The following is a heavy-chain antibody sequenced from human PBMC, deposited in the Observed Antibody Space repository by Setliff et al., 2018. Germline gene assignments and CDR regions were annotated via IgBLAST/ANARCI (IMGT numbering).Heavy chain of an antibody. CDR3: ARSENCFSTHCSPYDY. J-gene: IGHJ4*02. V-gene: IGHV3-30*04. CDR2: ISYDGSSK. CDR1: GFTFSSYA. D-gene: IGHD2-2*01. Sequence: GGSLRLSCAASGFTFSSYAVHWVRQAPGKGLEWVAVISYDGSSKFYADSVKGRFTISRDNAKNSVYLQMNSLRAEDTATYYCARSENCFSTHCSPYDYWGQGTLVTVSS.